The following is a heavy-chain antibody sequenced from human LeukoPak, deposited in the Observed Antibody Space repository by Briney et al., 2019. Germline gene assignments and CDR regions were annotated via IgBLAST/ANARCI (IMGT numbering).Heavy chain of an antibody. CDR3: ARGDRSGGTFDY. CDR2: IYHSGST. D-gene: IGHD2-15*01. CDR1: GGSISSGGYS. J-gene: IGHJ4*02. Sequence: SQTLSLTCAVSGGSISSGGYSWSWIRQPPGKGLEWIGYIYHSGSTYYNPSLKSRVTISVDRSKNQFSLKLSSVTAADTAVYYCARGDRSGGTFDYWGQGTLVTVSS. V-gene: IGHV4-30-2*01.